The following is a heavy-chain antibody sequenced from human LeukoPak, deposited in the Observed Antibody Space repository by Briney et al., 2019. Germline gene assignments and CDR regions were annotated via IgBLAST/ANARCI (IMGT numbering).Heavy chain of an antibody. D-gene: IGHD4-11*01. Sequence: PSETLSLTCTVSGGSISSHYWSWIRQPPGKGLEWIGYIYYSGSTNYNPSLKSRVTISVDTSKNQFSLKLSSVTAADTAVYYCARYSLEIDYWGQGTLVTVSS. V-gene: IGHV4-59*11. J-gene: IGHJ4*02. CDR1: GGSISSHY. CDR3: ARYSLEIDY. CDR2: IYYSGST.